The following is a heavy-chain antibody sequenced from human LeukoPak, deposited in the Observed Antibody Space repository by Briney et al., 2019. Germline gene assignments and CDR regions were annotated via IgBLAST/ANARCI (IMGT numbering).Heavy chain of an antibody. CDR3: AKSSYSIFDY. Sequence: SETLSLTCTVSGYSISSGYYWGWIRQPPGKGLEWIGSIYHSGSTYYNPSLKSRVTISVDTSKNQFSLKLSSVTAADTAVYYCAKSSYSIFDYWGQGTLVSVSS. CDR2: IYHSGST. V-gene: IGHV4-38-2*02. CDR1: GYSISSGYY. J-gene: IGHJ4*02. D-gene: IGHD5-18*01.